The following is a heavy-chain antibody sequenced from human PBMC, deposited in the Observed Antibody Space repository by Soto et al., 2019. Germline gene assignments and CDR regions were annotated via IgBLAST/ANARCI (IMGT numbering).Heavy chain of an antibody. CDR1: GGSISSYY. CDR3: AKQTTVYSSRSYRY. V-gene: IGHV4-59*01. J-gene: IGHJ4*02. Sequence: QVQLQESGPGLVKPSETLSLTCTVSGGSISSYYWSWIRQPPGKGLEWIGYIYNSGSTNYNPSLKRRLNXXEXSXXAPFSPKLSCGTAVDTAGYYRAKQTTVYSSRSYRYWSQGTLLTLSS. D-gene: IGHD6-13*01. CDR2: IYNSGST.